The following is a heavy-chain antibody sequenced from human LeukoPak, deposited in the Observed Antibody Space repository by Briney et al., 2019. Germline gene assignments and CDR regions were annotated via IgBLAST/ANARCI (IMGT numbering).Heavy chain of an antibody. CDR3: ARGRDYVWGSYRYRGAFDI. D-gene: IGHD3-16*02. V-gene: IGHV4-4*02. J-gene: IGHJ3*02. CDR2: IYHSGST. Sequence: TSGTLSLTCAVSGGSISSSNWWSWVRQPPEKGLEWIGEIYHSGSTNYNPSLKSRVTISVDTSKNQFSLKLSSVTAADTAVYYCARGRDYVWGSYRYRGAFDIWGQGTMVTVSS. CDR1: GGSISSSNW.